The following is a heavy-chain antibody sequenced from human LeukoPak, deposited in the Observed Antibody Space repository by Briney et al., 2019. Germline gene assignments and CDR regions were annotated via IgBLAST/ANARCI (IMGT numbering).Heavy chain of an antibody. CDR2: ISDSGGST. D-gene: IGHD3-22*01. CDR1: GITLSNYG. J-gene: IGHJ4*02. CDR3: AKRGVVIRVILVGFHKEAYYFDS. V-gene: IGHV3-23*01. Sequence: QSGGSLRLSCAVSGITLSNYGMSWVRQAPGKGLEWVAGISDSGGSTNYADSVKGRFTISRDNPKNTLYLQMNSLRAEDTAVYFCAKRGVVIRVILVGFHKEAYYFDSWGQGALVTLSS.